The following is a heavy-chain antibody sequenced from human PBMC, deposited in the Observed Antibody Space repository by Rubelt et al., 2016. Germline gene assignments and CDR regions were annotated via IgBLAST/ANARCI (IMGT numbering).Heavy chain of an antibody. CDR1: GGSISSSSYY. V-gene: IGHV4-39*07. D-gene: IGHD6-13*01. J-gene: IGHJ4*02. Sequence: QLQLQESGPGLVKPSETLSLTCTVSGGSISSSSYYWGWIRQPPGTGLEWIGEISPSGSTDYNPSLKSRVNISVDTSKNQIALKLMCVTAADTAVYYGAADLLGAAGTGDWGQGTLVTVSS. CDR3: AADLLGAAGTGD. CDR2: ISPSGST.